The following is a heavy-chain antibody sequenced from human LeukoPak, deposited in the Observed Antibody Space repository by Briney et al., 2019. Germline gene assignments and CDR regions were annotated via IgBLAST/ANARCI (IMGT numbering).Heavy chain of an antibody. D-gene: IGHD6-19*01. Sequence: PGGSLRLSCTVSGFTVSSNSMSWVRQAPGKGLEWVSFIYSDNTHYSDSVKGRFTISRDNAKNSLYLQMNSLRAEDTGVYYCARRVAVADNYFDYWGQGTLVTVSS. J-gene: IGHJ4*02. V-gene: IGHV3-53*01. CDR2: IYSDNT. CDR3: ARRVAVADNYFDY. CDR1: GFTVSSNS.